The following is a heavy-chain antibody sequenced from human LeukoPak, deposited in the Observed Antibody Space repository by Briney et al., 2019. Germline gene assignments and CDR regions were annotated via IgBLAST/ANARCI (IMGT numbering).Heavy chain of an antibody. CDR2: INHSGST. J-gene: IGHJ6*03. CDR1: GGSISSSSYY. V-gene: IGHV4-39*07. CDR3: ARSSGWVPYYCYYYMDV. Sequence: SETLSLTCTVSGGSISSSSYYWGWIRQPPGKGLEWIGEINHSGSTNYNPSLKSRVTISVDTSKNQFSLKLSSVTAADTAVYYCARSSGWVPYYCYYYMDVWGKGTTVTVSS. D-gene: IGHD6-19*01.